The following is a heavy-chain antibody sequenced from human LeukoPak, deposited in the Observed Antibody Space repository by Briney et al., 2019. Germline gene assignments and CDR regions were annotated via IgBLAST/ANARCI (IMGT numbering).Heavy chain of an antibody. J-gene: IGHJ6*04. CDR3: AELGITMIGGV. CDR2: ISSSGSTI. V-gene: IGHV3-48*04. D-gene: IGHD3-10*02. CDR1: GFTFSSYT. Sequence: GGSLRLSCAASGFTFSSYTMNWVRQAPGKGPEWVSYISSSGSTIYYADSVKGRFTISRDNAKNSLYLQMNSLRAEDTAVYYCAELGITMIGGVWGKGTTVTISS.